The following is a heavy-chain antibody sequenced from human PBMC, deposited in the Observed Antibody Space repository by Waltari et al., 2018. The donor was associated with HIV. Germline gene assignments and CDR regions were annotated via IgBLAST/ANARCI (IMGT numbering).Heavy chain of an antibody. J-gene: IGHJ6*02. CDR2: IYSGGST. V-gene: IGHV3-66*01. Sequence: EVQLVESGGGLVQPGGSLRLSCAASGFTVSSNYMSWVRQAPGKGLEWVSVIYSGGSTYYADSVKGRFTISRDNSKNTLYLQMNSLRAEDTAVYYCARFRADYAQLLYRYYYYGMDVWGQGTTVTVSS. D-gene: IGHD2-2*02. CDR1: GFTVSSNY. CDR3: ARFRADYAQLLYRYYYYGMDV.